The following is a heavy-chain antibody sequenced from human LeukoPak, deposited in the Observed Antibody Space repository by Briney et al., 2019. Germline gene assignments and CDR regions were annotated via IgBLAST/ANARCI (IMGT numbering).Heavy chain of an antibody. CDR2: IYTSGST. Sequence: PSETPSLTCTVSGGSISSGSYYWSWIRQPAGKGLEWIGRIYTSGSTNYNPSLKSRVTISVDTSKNQFSLKLSSVTAADTAVYYCASSLVRDSSWYWQDAYYYYYYMDVWGKGTTVTVSS. CDR1: GGSISSGSYY. J-gene: IGHJ6*03. D-gene: IGHD6-13*01. V-gene: IGHV4-61*02. CDR3: ASSLVRDSSWYWQDAYYYYYYMDV.